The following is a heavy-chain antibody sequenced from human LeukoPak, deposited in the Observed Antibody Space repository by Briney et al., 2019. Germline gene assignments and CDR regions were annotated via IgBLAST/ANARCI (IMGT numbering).Heavy chain of an antibody. V-gene: IGHV1-8*03. D-gene: IGHD1-26*01. CDR2: MNPSSGNT. CDR1: GYTFTSYD. J-gene: IGHJ6*03. Sequence: GASVKVSCKASGYTFTSYDINWVRQATGQGLEWMGWMNPSSGNTGYAQKFQGRVTITRNTSISTAYMELSSLRSEDTAVYYCARSGSYGRGGYYYYMDVWGKGTTVTVSS. CDR3: ARSGSYGRGGYYYYMDV.